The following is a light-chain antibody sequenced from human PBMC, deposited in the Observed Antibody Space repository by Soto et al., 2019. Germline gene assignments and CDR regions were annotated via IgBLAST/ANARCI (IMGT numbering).Light chain of an antibody. Sequence: EIVMTQSPATLSLSPGETATLSCRASQSVSSNLARYQQKPGQAPSLLIYGASTTATAIPPRFIGSGSGTEFTLPITSRQSEDDSVSYCQQYKNWPPLTFGRGTKVEIK. CDR2: GAS. J-gene: IGKJ4*01. CDR1: QSVSSN. CDR3: QQYKNWPPLT. V-gene: IGKV3-15*01.